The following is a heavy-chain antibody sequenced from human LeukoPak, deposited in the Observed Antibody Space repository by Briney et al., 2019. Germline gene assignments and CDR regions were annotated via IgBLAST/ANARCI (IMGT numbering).Heavy chain of an antibody. J-gene: IGHJ4*02. CDR2: ISGSGGST. D-gene: IGHD3-22*01. CDR1: GFSFSSYA. CDR3: AKTMIVVVITGGVDY. Sequence: GGSLRLSCAASGFSFSSYAISWVRQAPGKGLEWVSAISGSGGSTYYADSVKGRFTISRDNSKNTLNLQMNSLRAEDTALYYCAKTMIVVVITGGVDYWGQGTLVTVSS. V-gene: IGHV3-23*01.